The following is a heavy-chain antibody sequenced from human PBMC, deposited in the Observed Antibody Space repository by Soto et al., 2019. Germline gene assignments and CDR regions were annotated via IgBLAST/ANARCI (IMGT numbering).Heavy chain of an antibody. Sequence: PSETLSLTCNVSGGSISSYYWSWIRQPPGKGLEWIGYFFYRGSSNYNPSLKSRVTISVDTSKNQFSLKLSSVTAADTTVYYCARAMRMTSITYYFDYWGQGTLVTVSS. V-gene: IGHV4-59*01. CDR3: ARAMRMTSITYYFDY. CDR2: FFYRGSS. J-gene: IGHJ4*02. D-gene: IGHD4-4*01. CDR1: GGSISSYY.